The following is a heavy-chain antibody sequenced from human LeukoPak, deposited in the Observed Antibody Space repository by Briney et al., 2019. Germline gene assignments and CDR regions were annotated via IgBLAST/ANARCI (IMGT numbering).Heavy chain of an antibody. CDR1: GGSISSYY. J-gene: IGHJ4*02. D-gene: IGHD1-26*01. CDR3: ATFPPTIVGATKAFDY. Sequence: SETLSLTCTVSGGSISSYYWSWIRQPAGKGLEWIGRIYTSGSTDYNPSLKSRVTMSVDTSKNQFSLKLSSVTAADTAVYYCATFPPTIVGATKAFDYWGQGTLVTVSS. CDR2: IYTSGST. V-gene: IGHV4-4*07.